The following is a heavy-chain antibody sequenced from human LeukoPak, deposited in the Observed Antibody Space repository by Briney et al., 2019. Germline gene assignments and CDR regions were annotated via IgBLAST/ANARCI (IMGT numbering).Heavy chain of an antibody. V-gene: IGHV3-21*01. D-gene: IGHD5-18*01. J-gene: IGHJ3*02. CDR3: ARDRSRYGPVGARNI. CDR1: GFTFSSYS. CDR2: ISSSSSYI. Sequence: NPGGSLRLSCAASGFTFSSYSMNWVRQAPGKGLEWVSSISSSSSYIYYADSVKGRFTISRDNAKNSLYLQMNSLRAEDTAVYYCARDRSRYGPVGARNIWGQGTMVTVSS.